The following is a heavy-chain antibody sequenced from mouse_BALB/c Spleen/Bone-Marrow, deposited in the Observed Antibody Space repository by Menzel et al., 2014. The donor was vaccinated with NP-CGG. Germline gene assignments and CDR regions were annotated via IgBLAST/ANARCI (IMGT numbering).Heavy chain of an antibody. Sequence: VQRVESGAELVRPGSSVKISCKASGYAISGYWMNWVKQRPGQGLEWIGQIYPGDDDTIYNGKFKGKATLTADKSSNTAYMQLSSLTSEDSAVYLCAREDYGNSWFAYWGQGTLVTVSA. CDR1: GYAISGYW. CDR3: AREDYGNSWFAY. J-gene: IGHJ3*01. D-gene: IGHD2-1*01. V-gene: IGHV1-80*01. CDR2: IYPGDDDT.